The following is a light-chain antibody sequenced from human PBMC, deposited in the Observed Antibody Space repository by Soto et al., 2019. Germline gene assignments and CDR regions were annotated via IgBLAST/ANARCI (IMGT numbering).Light chain of an antibody. V-gene: IGKV3-20*01. CDR1: QSVSSSSY. J-gene: IGKJ2*01. CDR2: GAS. Sequence: EIVLTQSPGTLSLSPGERATLSCRASQSVSSSSYLAWYQQKPGQAPRLLIYGASSRAPGIPDRFSGSGSATDFTLPISRLEPEDFAVYYCRQYGSSPSYTFGQGTKLEIK. CDR3: RQYGSSPSYT.